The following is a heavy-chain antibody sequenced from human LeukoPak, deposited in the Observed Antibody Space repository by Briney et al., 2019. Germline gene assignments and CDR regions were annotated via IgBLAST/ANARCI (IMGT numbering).Heavy chain of an antibody. CDR3: ARRRSAVYDILTGYSRYEDNWFDP. D-gene: IGHD3-9*01. CDR1: GGTFSSYA. CDR2: IIPIFGTA. V-gene: IGHV1-69*13. Sequence: ASVKVSCKASGGTFSSYAISWVRQAPGQGLEWMGGIIPIFGTANYAQKFQGRVTITADESTSTAYMELSSLRSEDTAVYYCARRRSAVYDILTGYSRYEDNWFDPWGQGTLVTVSS. J-gene: IGHJ5*02.